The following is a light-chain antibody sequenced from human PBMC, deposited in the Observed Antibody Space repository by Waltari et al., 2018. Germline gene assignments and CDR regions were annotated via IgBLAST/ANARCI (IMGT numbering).Light chain of an antibody. CDR3: SSYTSTSTYV. V-gene: IGLV2-14*03. CDR2: DVN. CDR1: SSDIGGYNY. J-gene: IGLJ1*01. Sequence: QSALTQPASVSGSPGQSITISCTGTSSDIGGYNYVSWYQQHPGKGPKLMIYDVNNRPSGVSKRCSGSKSGNTASLTISGLQAEDEADYYCSSYTSTSTYVFGGGTKVTVL.